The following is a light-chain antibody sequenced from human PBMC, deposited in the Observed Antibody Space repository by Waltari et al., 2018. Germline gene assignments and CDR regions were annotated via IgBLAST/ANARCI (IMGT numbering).Light chain of an antibody. V-gene: IGKV3-20*01. J-gene: IGKJ2*01. Sequence: RVTLSCRASQSISSSFLAGYRQKPGQAPSLLIHGASSRATGIPDRFSGSGSGTDFTLTISRLEPEDFAVYYCQQYGSSPPFTFGQGTKLEI. CDR1: QSISSSF. CDR2: GAS. CDR3: QQYGSSPPFT.